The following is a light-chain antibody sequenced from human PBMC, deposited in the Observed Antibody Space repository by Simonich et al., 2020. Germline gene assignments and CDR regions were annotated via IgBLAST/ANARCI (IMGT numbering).Light chain of an antibody. CDR1: QSISSW. V-gene: IGKV1-5*03. CDR2: KAS. CDR3: QQYNNWPPLT. Sequence: DIQMTQSPSTLSASVGDRVTITCRASQSISSWLAWYQQKPGKAPKLLIYKASSLERGVPSRFSGSGSGTEFTLTISSMQSEDFAVYYCQQYNNWPPLTFGGGTKVEIK. J-gene: IGKJ4*01.